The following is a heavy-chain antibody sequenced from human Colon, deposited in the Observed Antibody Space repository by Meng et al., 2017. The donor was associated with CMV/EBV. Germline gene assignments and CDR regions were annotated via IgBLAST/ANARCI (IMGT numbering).Heavy chain of an antibody. V-gene: IGHV4-39*07. CDR1: GTSISSFSY. J-gene: IGHJ1*01. CDR3: ARGQDSAKVHH. D-gene: IGHD1-26*01. CDR2: VSHSANM. Sequence: LHSQESRTVLLKPSEALSRPLSLSGTSISSFSYWNWIRQPPGKGLEWIASVSHSANMYYNTSLQSRVTMSFDTSKNQFSLRLYSVTAADTAVYYCARGQDSAKVHHWGQGSLVTVSS.